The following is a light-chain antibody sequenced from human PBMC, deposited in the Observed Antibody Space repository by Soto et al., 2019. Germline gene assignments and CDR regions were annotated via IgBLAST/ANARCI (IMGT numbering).Light chain of an antibody. Sequence: EIVLTQSPCTLSLSPGKRATLSCRASPSVSGSNLAWYQQKPGQAPRLVIYGASSRATGIPDRFSGSGSGTDFTLTVSRLEPEDFAVYYCQHYGSFGHGTKVDIK. CDR3: QHYGS. V-gene: IGKV3-20*01. J-gene: IGKJ1*01. CDR2: GAS. CDR1: PSVSGSN.